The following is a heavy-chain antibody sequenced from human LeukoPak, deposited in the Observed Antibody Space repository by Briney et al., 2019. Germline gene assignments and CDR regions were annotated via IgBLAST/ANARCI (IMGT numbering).Heavy chain of an antibody. CDR3: ARAEWHGMDV. J-gene: IGHJ6*02. CDR2: INHNGNVN. Sequence: PGGSLRLSCAASGFTFSSYWMNWARQAPGKGLEWVASINHNGNVNYYVDSVKGRFTISRDNAKNSLYLQMSNLRAEDTAVFYCARAEWHGMDVWGQGTTVTVSS. V-gene: IGHV3-7*03. CDR1: GFTFSSYW. D-gene: IGHD3-3*01.